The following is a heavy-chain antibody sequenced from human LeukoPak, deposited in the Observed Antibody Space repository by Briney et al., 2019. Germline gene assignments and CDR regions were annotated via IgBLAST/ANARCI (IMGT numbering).Heavy chain of an antibody. D-gene: IGHD6-6*01. V-gene: IGHV3-11*01. CDR2: ISSSGSTI. J-gene: IGHJ6*02. CDR3: AREGYSSSSPYYYYGMDV. Sequence: PGGSLRLSCAASGFTFSDYYMSWIRQAPGKGLELVSYISSSGSTIYHADSVKGRFTISRDNAKNSLYLQMNSLIAEDTAVYYCAREGYSSSSPYYYYGMDVWGQGTTVTVSS. CDR1: GFTFSDYY.